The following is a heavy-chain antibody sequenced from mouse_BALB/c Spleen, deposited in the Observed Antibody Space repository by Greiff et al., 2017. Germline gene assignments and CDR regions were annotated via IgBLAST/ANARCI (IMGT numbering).Heavy chain of an antibody. CDR3: ARWGSPGY. V-gene: IGHV14-3*02. CDR2: IDPANGNT. Sequence: EVKLQESGAELVKPGASVKLSCTASGFNIKDTYMHWVKQRPEQGLEWIGRIDPANGNTKYDPKFQGKATITADTSSNTAYLQLSSLTSEDTAVYYCARWGSPGYWGQGTLVTVSA. J-gene: IGHJ3*02. CDR1: GFNIKDTY.